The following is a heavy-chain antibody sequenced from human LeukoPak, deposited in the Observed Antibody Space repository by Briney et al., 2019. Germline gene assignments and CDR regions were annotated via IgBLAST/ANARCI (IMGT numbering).Heavy chain of an antibody. CDR1: GGTFSSYA. Sequence: ASVKVSCKASGGTFSSYAISWVRQAPGQGFEWMGGIIPIFGTANYAQKFQGRVTITADESTSTAYMELSSLRSEDTAVYYCARDPPPDGYNHYYYGMDVWGQGTTVTVSS. CDR2: IIPIFGTA. CDR3: ARDPPPDGYNHYYYGMDV. D-gene: IGHD5-24*01. V-gene: IGHV1-69*13. J-gene: IGHJ6*02.